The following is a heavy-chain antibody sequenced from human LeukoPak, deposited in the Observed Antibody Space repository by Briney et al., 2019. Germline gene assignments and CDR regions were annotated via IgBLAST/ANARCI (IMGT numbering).Heavy chain of an antibody. Sequence: PSETLSLTCTVSGGSISNYYWSWIRQPPGKGLEWIGFIYYSGTTNYNPSLKSRVTISVDTSKNQFSLKLSSVTAADTAVYYCARGEAPTPGIAAAGQKTASRGIDYWGQGTLVTVSS. CDR2: IYYSGTT. V-gene: IGHV4-59*12. CDR1: GGSISNYY. CDR3: ARGEAPTPGIAAAGQKTASRGIDY. J-gene: IGHJ4*02. D-gene: IGHD6-13*01.